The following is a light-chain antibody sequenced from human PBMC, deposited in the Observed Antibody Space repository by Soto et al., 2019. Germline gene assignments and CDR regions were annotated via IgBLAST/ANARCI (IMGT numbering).Light chain of an antibody. J-gene: IGKJ5*01. Sequence: EIVLTQSPGTLSLSPGERATLSCRASQSVSSSYLAWYQQKPGQAPRLLINGASSRATGIPDRFSGSGSGTDSTLTISRLEPEDFAVYYCQQYGSSPLTFGQGTRLEIK. V-gene: IGKV3-20*01. CDR1: QSVSSSY. CDR3: QQYGSSPLT. CDR2: GAS.